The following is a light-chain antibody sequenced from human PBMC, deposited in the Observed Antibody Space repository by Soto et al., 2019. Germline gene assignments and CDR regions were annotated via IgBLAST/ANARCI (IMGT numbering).Light chain of an antibody. CDR3: QQYDNLPYT. CDR2: DAS. J-gene: IGKJ2*01. CDR1: QDISNY. V-gene: IGKV1-33*01. Sequence: DIQMTQSPSSLSASVGDRVTITCQASQDISNYLNWYQQKPGKAPKLLIYDASNLETGVPSRFCGSGSGTDFTFTISSLQPEDIATYYCQQYDNLPYTFGQGTKVDIK.